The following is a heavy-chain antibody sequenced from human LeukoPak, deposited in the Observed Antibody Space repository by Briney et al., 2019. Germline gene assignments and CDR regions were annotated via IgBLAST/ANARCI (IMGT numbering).Heavy chain of an antibody. J-gene: IGHJ4*02. CDR3: AGRRQSYGGTGPFDY. Sequence: PGGSLRLSCAASGFIVSSNYMSWVRQAPGKGLEWVSVIYSGSNTYYADSVKGRFTISRDNFKNTVYLQMNSLRAEDTAVYYCAGRRQSYGGTGPFDYWGQGTLVTVSS. V-gene: IGHV3-53*01. CDR1: GFIVSSNY. CDR2: IYSGSNT. D-gene: IGHD4-23*01.